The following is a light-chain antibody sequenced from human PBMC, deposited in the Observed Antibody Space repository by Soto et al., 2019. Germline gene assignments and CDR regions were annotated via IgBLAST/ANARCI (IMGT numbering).Light chain of an antibody. J-gene: IGLJ1*01. CDR2: DDS. Sequence: SYELTQPPSVSVAPGQTARITCGGNSIGSKSVHWYQQKPGQAPVLVVYDDSDRPSGIPERFSGSNSGNTATLTISRVEAGDEADYYCQAWDSSSDHLYVFGTGTKVTVL. V-gene: IGLV3-21*02. CDR3: QAWDSSSDHLYV. CDR1: SIGSKS.